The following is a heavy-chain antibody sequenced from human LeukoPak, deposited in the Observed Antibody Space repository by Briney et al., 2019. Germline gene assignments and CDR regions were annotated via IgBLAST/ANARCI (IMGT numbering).Heavy chain of an antibody. D-gene: IGHD3-10*02. J-gene: IGHJ6*04. CDR3: AELGITMIGGV. V-gene: IGHV3-23*01. CDR1: GFTFSAYG. Sequence: GGSLRLSCAASGFTFSAYGMSWVRQAPGKGLEWVSLISGSGGRTYYADSVKGRFTVFRDNSKNTLYLQMNGLRAEDTAVYYCAELGITMIGGVWGKGTTVTISS. CDR2: ISGSGGRT.